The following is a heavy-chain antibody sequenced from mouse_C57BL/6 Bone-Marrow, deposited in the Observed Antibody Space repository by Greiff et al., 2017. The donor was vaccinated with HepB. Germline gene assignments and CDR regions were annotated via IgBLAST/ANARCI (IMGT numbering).Heavy chain of an antibody. CDR2: IDPSDSYT. Sequence: QVQLQQPGAELVMPGASVKLSCKASGYTFTSYWMHWVKQRPGQGLEWIGEIDPSDSYTNYNQKFKGKSTLTVDKSSSTAYMQLSSLTSEDSAVYYCALTLYYDYGRFAYWGQGTLVTVSA. CDR3: ALTLYYDYGRFAY. J-gene: IGHJ3*01. V-gene: IGHV1-69*01. D-gene: IGHD2-4*01. CDR1: GYTFTSYW.